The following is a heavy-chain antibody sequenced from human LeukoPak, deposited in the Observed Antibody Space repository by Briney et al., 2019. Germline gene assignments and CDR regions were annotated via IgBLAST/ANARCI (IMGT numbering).Heavy chain of an antibody. CDR3: AKSASSGQPYYFDY. D-gene: IGHD6-19*01. J-gene: IGHJ4*02. CDR2: INWNGGST. Sequence: GGSLRLSCAASGFTFDDYGMSWVRQAPGKGLEWVSGINWNGGSTGYADSVKGRFTISRDNSKNTLYLQMNSLRAEDTAVYYCAKSASSGQPYYFDYWGQGTLVTVSS. CDR1: GFTFDDYG. V-gene: IGHV3-20*04.